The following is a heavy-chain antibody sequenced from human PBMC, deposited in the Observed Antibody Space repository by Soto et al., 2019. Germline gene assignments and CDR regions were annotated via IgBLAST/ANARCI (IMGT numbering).Heavy chain of an antibody. D-gene: IGHD7-27*01. V-gene: IGHV4-59*01. CDR2: IYYSGST. J-gene: IGHJ4*02. CDR3: ARRWGTYFDF. Sequence: QVQLQESGPGLVKPSETLSLTCTVSGGSISSYYWSWIRQPPGKGLEWIGYIYYSGSTDYDPSLRSRVTTSVDTSKNQSSLKLSSVTAADTAVYYCARRWGTYFDFWGQGTLVTVSS. CDR1: GGSISSYY.